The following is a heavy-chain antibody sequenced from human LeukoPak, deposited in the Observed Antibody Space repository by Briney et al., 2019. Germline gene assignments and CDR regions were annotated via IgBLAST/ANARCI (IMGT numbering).Heavy chain of an antibody. Sequence: SETMSLTCAVYGGSFSGYYWSWIRQPPGKGLEWIGEINHSGSTNYNPSLKSRVTISVDTSKNQFSLKLTSVTAADTAVYYCARGGGYNWFDPWGQGTLVTVSS. CDR1: GGSFSGYY. J-gene: IGHJ5*02. V-gene: IGHV4-34*01. CDR3: ARGGGYNWFDP. CDR2: INHSGST.